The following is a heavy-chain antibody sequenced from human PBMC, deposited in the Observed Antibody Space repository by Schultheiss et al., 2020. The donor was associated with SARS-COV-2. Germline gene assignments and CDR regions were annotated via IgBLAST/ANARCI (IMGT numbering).Heavy chain of an antibody. D-gene: IGHD2-15*01. CDR1: GGSFSGYY. V-gene: IGHV4-34*09. CDR3: ARLGYCSGGSCYSKDDY. CDR2: IYYSGST. J-gene: IGHJ4*02. Sequence: SQTLSLTCAVYGGSFSGYYWSWIRQPPGKGLEWIGYIYYSGSTYYNPSLKSRVTISVDTSKNQFSLKLSSVTAADTAVYYCARLGYCSGGSCYSKDDYWGQGTLVTVSS.